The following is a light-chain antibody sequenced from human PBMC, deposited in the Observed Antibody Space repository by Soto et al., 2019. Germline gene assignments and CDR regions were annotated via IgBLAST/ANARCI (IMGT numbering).Light chain of an antibody. CDR1: SSNIGTNP. V-gene: IGLV1-44*01. CDR3: AAWDDNLNGHWV. J-gene: IGLJ3*02. Sequence: QSVLTQPPSASGTPGQSVTISCVGSSSNIGTNPVNWYHQVPQKAPKLLIYSYNHRPSGVPDRFSGSKSGTSASLTISGLQSEDEGDYYCAAWDDNLNGHWVFGGGTKVTVL. CDR2: SYN.